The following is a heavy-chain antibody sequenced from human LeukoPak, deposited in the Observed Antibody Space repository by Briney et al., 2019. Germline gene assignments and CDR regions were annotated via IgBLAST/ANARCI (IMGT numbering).Heavy chain of an antibody. CDR2: INPNSGDT. D-gene: IGHD1-14*01. CDR3: ARGVAGVYFYYYMDV. Sequence: GASVKVSCTASGYTFTGYYMHWVRQAPGQGLEWMGWINPNSGDTHYAQKIQGTVTMTRDTSISTAYMELSSLRSDDTAVYYCARGVAGVYFYYYMDVWGKGTTVTVSS. CDR1: GYTFTGYY. J-gene: IGHJ6*03. V-gene: IGHV1-2*02.